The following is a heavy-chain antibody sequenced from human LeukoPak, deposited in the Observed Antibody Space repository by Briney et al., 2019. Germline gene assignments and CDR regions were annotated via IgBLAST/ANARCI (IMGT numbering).Heavy chain of an antibody. V-gene: IGHV3-23*01. CDR2: IINAHSRSET. CDR3: ARNRNWYFDL. CDR1: GFTFSSYT. J-gene: IGHJ2*01. Sequence: GGSLRLSCAASGFTFSSYTMNWVRQALGQGLEWVSTIINAHSRSETHYAGSVKCRFTISRDDSRNTLYLQMDSLRAEDTAVYYCARNRNWYFDLWGRGTLVAV.